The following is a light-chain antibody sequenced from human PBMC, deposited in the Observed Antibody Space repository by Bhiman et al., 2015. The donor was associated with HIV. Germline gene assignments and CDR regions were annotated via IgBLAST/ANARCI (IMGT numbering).Light chain of an antibody. V-gene: IGLV2-14*03. CDR2: DVI. CDR3: SSYTSSSAYV. Sequence: QSALTQPASVSGSPGQSITISCTGTSSDVGDYNFVSWYQQHPGKAPKLVIYDVIKRPSGVSNRFSGSKSGNTASLTISGLQAEDEADYYCSSYTSSSAYVFGTGTKVTVL. CDR1: SSDVGDYNF. J-gene: IGLJ1*01.